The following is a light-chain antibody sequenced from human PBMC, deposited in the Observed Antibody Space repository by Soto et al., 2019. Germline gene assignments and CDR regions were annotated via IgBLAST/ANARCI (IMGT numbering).Light chain of an antibody. Sequence: QSALTQPASVSVSPGQSITSSCTGTSSDVGSYNLVSWYQQHPGKAPKLMIYEGSKRPSGVSNRFSGSKSGNTASLTISGLQAEDEADYYCCSYAGSSTLDFGTGTRSPS. CDR1: SSDVGSYNL. CDR3: CSYAGSSTLD. J-gene: IGLJ1*01. CDR2: EGS. V-gene: IGLV2-23*01.